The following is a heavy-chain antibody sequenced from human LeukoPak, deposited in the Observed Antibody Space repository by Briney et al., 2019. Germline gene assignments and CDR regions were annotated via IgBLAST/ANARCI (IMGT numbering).Heavy chain of an antibody. Sequence: GASVKVSCKASGGTFSGYAISWVRQAPGQGLEWMGGIIPIFGTANYAQKFQGRVTITADESTSTAYMELSSLRSEDTAVYYCARLVDTAMAPYFDYWGQGALVTVSS. D-gene: IGHD5-18*01. CDR2: IIPIFGTA. CDR1: GGTFSGYA. V-gene: IGHV1-69*13. CDR3: ARLVDTAMAPYFDY. J-gene: IGHJ4*02.